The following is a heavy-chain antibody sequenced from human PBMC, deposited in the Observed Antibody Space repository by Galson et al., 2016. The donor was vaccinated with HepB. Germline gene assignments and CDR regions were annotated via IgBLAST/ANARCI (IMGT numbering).Heavy chain of an antibody. CDR2: INAGNGNT. Sequence: SVKVSCKASGYIFTTYAIHWVRQAPGQSLEWMGWINAGNGNTKYSQKFQGRVTITRDTSANTAYMELSSLGSEDTAVYYCARGGGLGYCTGGICYSEDCWGQGTLVTVSS. D-gene: IGHD2-15*01. V-gene: IGHV1-3*01. J-gene: IGHJ4*02. CDR1: GYIFTTYA. CDR3: ARGGGLGYCTGGICYSEDC.